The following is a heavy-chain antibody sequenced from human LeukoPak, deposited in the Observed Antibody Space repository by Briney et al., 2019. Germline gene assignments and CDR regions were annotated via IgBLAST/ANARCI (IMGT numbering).Heavy chain of an antibody. CDR3: AKQTQRFFDY. J-gene: IGHJ4*02. V-gene: IGHV3-21*01. CDR2: ISSIDGYI. D-gene: IGHD6-25*01. CDR1: GFTFSSYT. Sequence: GGSLRLSCAASGFTFSSYTMNWVRQAPGKGLEWVSSISSIDGYIYYADSVKGRFTISRDNAKNSLYLQMNSLRAEDTAVYYCAKQTQRFFDYWGQGTLVTVSS.